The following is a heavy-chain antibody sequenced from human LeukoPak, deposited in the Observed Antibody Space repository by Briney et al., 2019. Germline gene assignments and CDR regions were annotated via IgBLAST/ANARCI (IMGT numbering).Heavy chain of an antibody. CDR2: IIPILGIA. CDR3: AREIAAAWTYFDY. J-gene: IGHJ4*02. V-gene: IGHV1-69*04. Sequence: SVKVSCKASGGTFSSYAIRWVRQAPGQGLEWMGRIIPILGIANYAQKFQGRVTITAGKSTSTAYMELSSLRSEDTAVYYCAREIAAAWTYFDYWGQGTLVTVSS. CDR1: GGTFSSYA. D-gene: IGHD6-13*01.